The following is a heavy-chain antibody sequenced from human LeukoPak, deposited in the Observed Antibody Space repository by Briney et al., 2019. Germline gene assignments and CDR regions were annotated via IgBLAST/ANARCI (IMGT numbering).Heavy chain of an antibody. Sequence: PGGSLRLSCAASGFTFSSYAMSWVRQAPGKGLEWVSAISGSGGSTCYADSVKGRFTISRDNSKNTLYLQMNSLRAEDTAVYYCAKGLGTTVTYYYYGMDVWGQGTTVTVSS. CDR1: GFTFSSYA. J-gene: IGHJ6*02. CDR2: ISGSGGST. V-gene: IGHV3-23*01. CDR3: AKGLGTTVTYYYYGMDV. D-gene: IGHD4-17*01.